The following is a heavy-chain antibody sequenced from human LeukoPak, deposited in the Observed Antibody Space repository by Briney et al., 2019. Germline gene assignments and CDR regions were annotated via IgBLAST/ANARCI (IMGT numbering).Heavy chain of an antibody. Sequence: PGGSLRLSCAASGFTFSSYAMSWVRQAPGKGLEWVSGISGSGDNTYYADSVKGRFTISRDNSKNTLYVQVNSLGTEDTAVYYCAREPYYYDSSGYLTGWGQGTLVTVSS. CDR1: GFTFSSYA. J-gene: IGHJ4*02. D-gene: IGHD3-22*01. CDR3: AREPYYYDSSGYLTG. V-gene: IGHV3-23*01. CDR2: ISGSGDNT.